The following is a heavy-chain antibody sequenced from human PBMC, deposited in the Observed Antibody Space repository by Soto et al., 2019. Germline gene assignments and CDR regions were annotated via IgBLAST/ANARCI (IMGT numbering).Heavy chain of an antibody. V-gene: IGHV4-4*02. J-gene: IGHJ5*02. D-gene: IGHD3-10*01. CDR1: GGSISSSNW. CDR2: IYHSGST. Sequence: SETLSLTCAVSGGSISSSNWWSWVRQPPGKGLEWIGEIYHSGSTNYNPSLKSRVTISVDKSKNQFSLKLSSVTAADTAVYYCARFGATVRGVIITNDNNWFDPWGQGTLVTVSS. CDR3: ARFGATVRGVIITNDNNWFDP.